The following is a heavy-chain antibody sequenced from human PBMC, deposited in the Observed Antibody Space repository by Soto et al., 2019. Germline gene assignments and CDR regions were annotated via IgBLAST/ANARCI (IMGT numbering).Heavy chain of an antibody. Sequence: GGSLRLSCAASGFTFSSYAMSWVRQAPGKGLEWVSAISGSGGSTYYADSLKGRFTISRDNSKNTLYLQMNSLRAEDTAVYYCAKLGGYYYYDSSGHGPNWFDPWGQGTLVTVSS. D-gene: IGHD3-22*01. J-gene: IGHJ5*02. CDR2: ISGSGGST. CDR3: AKLGGYYYYDSSGHGPNWFDP. CDR1: GFTFSSYA. V-gene: IGHV3-23*01.